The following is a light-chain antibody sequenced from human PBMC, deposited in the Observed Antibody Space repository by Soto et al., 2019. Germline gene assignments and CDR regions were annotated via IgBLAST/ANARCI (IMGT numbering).Light chain of an antibody. CDR2: EVS. J-gene: IGLJ1*01. CDR3: CSYAGSSTFAFYV. Sequence: QSVLTQPASVSGSPGQSITISCTGTSSDVGSYNLVSWYQQHPGKAPKLMIYEVSKRPSGVSNRFSGSKSVNTASLTISGLQAEDEADYYCCSYAGSSTFAFYVFGTGTKVTVL. V-gene: IGLV2-23*02. CDR1: SSDVGSYNL.